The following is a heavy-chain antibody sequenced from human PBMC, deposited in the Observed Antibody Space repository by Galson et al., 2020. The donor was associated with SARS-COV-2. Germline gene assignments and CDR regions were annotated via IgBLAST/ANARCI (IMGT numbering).Heavy chain of an antibody. Sequence: SETLSLTCAVYGGSFSGYYWSWIRQPPGKGLEWIGEINHSGSTNYNPSLKSRVTISVDTSKNQFSLKLSSVTAADTAVSYCARGVWGDSPDSWGQGPLVTVSS. V-gene: IGHV4-34*01. CDR1: GGSFSGYY. CDR3: ARGVWGDSPDS. CDR2: INHSGST. D-gene: IGHD3-16*01. J-gene: IGHJ4*02.